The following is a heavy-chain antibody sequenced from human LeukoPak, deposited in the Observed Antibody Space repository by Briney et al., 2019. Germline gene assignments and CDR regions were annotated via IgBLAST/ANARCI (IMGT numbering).Heavy chain of an antibody. Sequence: KPGGSLRLSCAASGFTFSSYNVNWVRQAPGKGLEWVSSISSSGTYIYYADSVKGRFTISRDTAKNSLYLQMNSPRAEDTAVYYCAREMGDGYDYWGQGTLVTVSS. V-gene: IGHV3-21*01. CDR1: GFTFSSYN. CDR3: AREMGDGYDY. D-gene: IGHD5-24*01. CDR2: ISSSGTYI. J-gene: IGHJ4*02.